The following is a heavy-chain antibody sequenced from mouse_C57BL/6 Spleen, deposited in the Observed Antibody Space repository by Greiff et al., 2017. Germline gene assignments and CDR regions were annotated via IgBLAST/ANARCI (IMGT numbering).Heavy chain of an antibody. V-gene: IGHV1-39*01. CDR3: ARGSSGYSYYARDY. J-gene: IGHJ4*01. D-gene: IGHD3-2*02. CDR2: INPNYGTT. Sequence: EVQLQQSGPELVKPGASVKISCKASGYSFTDYNMNWVKQSNGKSLEWIGVINPNYGTTSYNQKFKGKATLTVDQTSSTAYMQLNSLTSEDSAVYYYARGSSGYSYYARDYWGQGTSVTVSS. CDR1: GYSFTDYN.